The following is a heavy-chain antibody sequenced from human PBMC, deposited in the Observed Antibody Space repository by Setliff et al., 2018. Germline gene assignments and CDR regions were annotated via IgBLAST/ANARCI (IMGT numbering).Heavy chain of an antibody. CDR3: ARSNMGNYYDSGRYYYYYYMDV. D-gene: IGHD3-10*01. J-gene: IGHJ6*03. V-gene: IGHV4-59*10. Sequence: SETLSLTCAVYGGSFSNYYWTWIRQPAGKGLEWIGHIYTSGTTKYNPSLKSRVTISVDASKNQFFLKLTSVTAADTAVYYCARSNMGNYYDSGRYYYYYYMDVWGKGTTVTVSS. CDR1: GGSFSNYY. CDR2: IYTSGTT.